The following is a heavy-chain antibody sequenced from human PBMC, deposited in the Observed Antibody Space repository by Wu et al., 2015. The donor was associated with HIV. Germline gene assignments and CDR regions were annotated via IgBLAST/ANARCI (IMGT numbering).Heavy chain of an antibody. V-gene: IGHV1-69*18. CDR2: IIPIFGTA. CDR1: GGTFSSYA. CDR3: ARDRAPAAALGLQGYFDY. Sequence: QVQLVQSGAEVKKPGSSVKVSCKASGGTFSSYAISWVRQAPGQGLEWMGRIIPIFGTANYAQKFQGRVTITADESTSTAYMELSSLRSEDTAVYYCARDRAPAAALGLQGYFDYWGQGTLVTVSS. J-gene: IGHJ4*02. D-gene: IGHD6-13*01.